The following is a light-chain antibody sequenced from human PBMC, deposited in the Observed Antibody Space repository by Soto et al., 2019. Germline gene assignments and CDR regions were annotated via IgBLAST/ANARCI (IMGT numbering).Light chain of an antibody. V-gene: IGLV2-14*01. J-gene: IGLJ2*01. CDR1: SSDVGGYNY. CDR2: DVS. Sequence: QSALTQPASVSGSPGQSITISCIGTSSDVGGYNYVSWYQQHPGKAPKLMIYDVSNRPSGVSNRFSGSKSGNTASLTISGLQAEDEADYYCSSYTTSSTVVFGGGTKLT. CDR3: SSYTTSSTVV.